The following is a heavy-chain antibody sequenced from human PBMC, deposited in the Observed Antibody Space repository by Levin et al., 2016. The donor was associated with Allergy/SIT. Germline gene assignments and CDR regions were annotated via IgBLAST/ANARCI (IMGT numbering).Heavy chain of an antibody. CDR2: ISSSSSYI. D-gene: IGHD6-13*01. CDR1: GFTFSSYS. CDR3: ARAGEYSSSWYIFY. V-gene: IGHV3-21*01. Sequence: GESLKISCAASGFTFSSYSMNWVRQAPGKGLEWVSSISSSSSYIYYADSVKGRFTISRDNAKNSLYLQMNSLRAEDTAVYYCARAGEYSSSWYIFYWGQGTLVTVSS. J-gene: IGHJ4*02.